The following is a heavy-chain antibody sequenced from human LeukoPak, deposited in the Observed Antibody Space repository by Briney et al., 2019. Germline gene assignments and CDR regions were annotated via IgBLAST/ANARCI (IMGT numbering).Heavy chain of an antibody. CDR2: INPNTGGT. J-gene: IGHJ4*02. D-gene: IGHD2-15*01. Sequence: ASVKVSCKTSGYTFTTYTMNWVRQAPGQGLEWMGWINPNTGGTDYAQNFQGRVALTRDTSISTAYMDLSSLTSDDTAVYYCAKDTYGSCCPGVDYWGQGTLVTVSS. V-gene: IGHV1-2*02. CDR3: AKDTYGSCCPGVDY. CDR1: GYTFTTYT.